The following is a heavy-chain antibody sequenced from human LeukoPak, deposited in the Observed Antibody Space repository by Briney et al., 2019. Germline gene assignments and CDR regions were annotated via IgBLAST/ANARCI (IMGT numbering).Heavy chain of an antibody. V-gene: IGHV1-2*02. J-gene: IGHJ3*02. D-gene: IGHD6-6*01. CDR3: ARDRNSGSSLDI. CDR2: IYPYSGDT. CDR1: GHTFTGYY. Sequence: ASVKVSCKASGHTFTGYYIHWVRQAPGQGPEWMGWIYPYSGDTNYAQNFQGRVTMTRDTSISTAYMELSSLKSDDTAVYYCARDRNSGSSLDIWGQGTMLTVSS.